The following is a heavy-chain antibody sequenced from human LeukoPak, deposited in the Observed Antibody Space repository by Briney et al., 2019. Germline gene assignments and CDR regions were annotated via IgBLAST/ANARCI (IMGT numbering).Heavy chain of an antibody. J-gene: IGHJ4*02. D-gene: IGHD3-10*01. CDR3: ARSYYYGSGSYFALDY. CDR1: GFTFSSYS. V-gene: IGHV3-21*01. CDR2: ISSSSSYI. Sequence: GGSLRLSCAASGFTFSSYSMNWVRQAPGKGLEWVSSISSSSSYIYYADSVKGRFTISRDNAKNSLYLQMNSLRAEDTAVYYCARSYYYGSGSYFALDYWGQGTLVTVSA.